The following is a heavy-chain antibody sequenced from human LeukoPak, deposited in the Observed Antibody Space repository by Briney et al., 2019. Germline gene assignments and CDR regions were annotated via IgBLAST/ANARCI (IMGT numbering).Heavy chain of an antibody. CDR1: GFTFSTYH. CDR2: ISDGGYNT. CDR3: VRQQGYCSDGACYFDH. J-gene: IGHJ4*02. D-gene: IGHD2-15*01. V-gene: IGHV3-23*01. Sequence: GGSLRLSCSGSGFTFSTYHMSWVRQAPGKGLEWVSAISDGGYNTYDADSVRGRFTISRDNSKNTLSLLMNSLRAEDTARYYCVRQQGYCSDGACYFDHWGQGTLVTVSS.